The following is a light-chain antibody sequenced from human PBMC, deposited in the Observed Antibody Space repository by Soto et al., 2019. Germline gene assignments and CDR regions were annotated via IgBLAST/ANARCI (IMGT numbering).Light chain of an antibody. CDR3: QQYNSYSRT. CDR1: QSIVRW. J-gene: IGKJ1*01. CDR2: DAS. V-gene: IGKV1-5*01. Sequence: DIQMTQSPSTLSASVGDRVTITCRASQSIVRWLAWYQQKPGKAPKLLIYDASSLESGVPSRFSGSGSGTEFTLTISSLQPDDFATDDCQQYNSYSRTCGQGTKVEIK.